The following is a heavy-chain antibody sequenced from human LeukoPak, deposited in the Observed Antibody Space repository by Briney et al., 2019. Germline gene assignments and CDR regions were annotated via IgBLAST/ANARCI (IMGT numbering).Heavy chain of an antibody. J-gene: IGHJ4*02. V-gene: IGHV3-23*01. D-gene: IGHD3-22*01. CDR3: SKRSSTSSGYFDF. Sequence: GGSLRLSCTASGFTFNNYAMTWVRQAPGKGLEWVSAITGSGAYTNYADSVKGRFTISRDNSKNTIYLQMNSLRAEDTAIYYCSKRSSTSSGYFDFWGRGTLVTVSS. CDR2: ITGSGAYT. CDR1: GFTFNNYA.